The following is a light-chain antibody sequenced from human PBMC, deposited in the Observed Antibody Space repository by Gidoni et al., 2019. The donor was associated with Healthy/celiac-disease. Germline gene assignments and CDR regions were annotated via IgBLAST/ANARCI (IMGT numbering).Light chain of an antibody. CDR1: QSVSSN. CDR3: QQYNNWPPL. Sequence: DIVLTKSPATLSVSPGERATLSCRASQSVSSNLAWYQQKPGQAPRLLIYGASTRATGIPARFSGSGSGTEFTLTISSLQSEDFAVYYCQQYNNWPPLFGGXTKVEIK. J-gene: IGKJ4*01. V-gene: IGKV3-15*01. CDR2: GAS.